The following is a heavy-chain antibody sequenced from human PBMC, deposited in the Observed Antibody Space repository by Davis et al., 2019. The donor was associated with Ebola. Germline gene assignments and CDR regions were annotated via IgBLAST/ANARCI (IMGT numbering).Heavy chain of an antibody. CDR2: INPYNGDT. CDR1: GYTFTPYY. V-gene: IGHV1-2*06. J-gene: IGHJ4*02. D-gene: IGHD3-10*01. Sequence: AASVTVSCKASGYTFTPYYMHWVRQAPGQGLEWMGRINPYNGDTNLAQKFQDRVTMTRDTSTSTVYMELSSLRSEDTAVYYCARGLGDWGQGTLVTVSS. CDR3: ARGLGD.